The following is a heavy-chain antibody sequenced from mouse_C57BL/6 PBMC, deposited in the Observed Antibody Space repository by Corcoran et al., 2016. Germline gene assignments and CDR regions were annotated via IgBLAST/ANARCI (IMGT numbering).Heavy chain of an antibody. J-gene: IGHJ2*01. CDR2: INTYSGVP. V-gene: IGHV9-3*01. CDR1: GYTFTTYG. Sequence: QIQLVQSGPELKKPGETVKISCKASGYTFTTYGMSWVKQAPGKGLKWMGWINTYSGVPTYADDFKGRFAFSLETSASTAYLRINNLKNEDAATNFCAGWGTTALDYWGQGTTLTVSS. CDR3: AGWGTTALDY. D-gene: IGHD1-1*01.